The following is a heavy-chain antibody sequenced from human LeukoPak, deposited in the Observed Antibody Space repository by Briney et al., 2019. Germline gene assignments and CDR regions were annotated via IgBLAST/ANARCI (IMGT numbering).Heavy chain of an antibody. V-gene: IGHV3-13*01. CDR2: IGTAGDT. CDR3: VRVAWLDYHGMDV. Sequence: GGSLRLSCAASGFTFRTYDFHWVRQVKGIGLEWVSGIGTAGDTYYAGSEKGRFTISREKAKNSLYLQMNSLRAGDTALYYCVRVAWLDYHGMDVWGQGPTVTVSS. D-gene: IGHD5-12*01. CDR1: GFTFRTYD. J-gene: IGHJ6*02.